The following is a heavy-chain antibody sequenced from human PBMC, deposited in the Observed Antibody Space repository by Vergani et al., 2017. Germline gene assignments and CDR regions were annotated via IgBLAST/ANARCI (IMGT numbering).Heavy chain of an antibody. D-gene: IGHD1-26*01. CDR3: ARIRSGSYYTWDY. CDR2: IDWDDDK. CDR1: GFSLSTSGMC. J-gene: IGHJ4*02. Sequence: QVTLRESGPALVKPTQTLTLTCTFSGFSLSTSGMCVSWIRQPPGKALEWLARIDWDDDKYYSTSLETRLTISKDTSKNQVVLTMTNMDPVDTATYYCARIRSGSYYTWDYWGQGTLVTVSS. V-gene: IGHV2-70*15.